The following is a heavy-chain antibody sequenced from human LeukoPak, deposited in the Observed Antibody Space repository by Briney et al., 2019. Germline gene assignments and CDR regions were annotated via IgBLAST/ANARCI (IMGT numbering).Heavy chain of an antibody. Sequence: GGSLRLSCTASGFTFGDYAMSWVRQAPGKGLEWVGFIRSKAYGGTTEYAASVKGRFTISRDDSKSIAYLQMNSLKTEDTAVYYCTRIPSSYRGYYMDVWGKGTTVTVSS. V-gene: IGHV3-49*04. J-gene: IGHJ6*03. CDR1: GFTFGDYA. CDR3: TRIPSSYRGYYMDV. CDR2: IRSKAYGGTT. D-gene: IGHD4-11*01.